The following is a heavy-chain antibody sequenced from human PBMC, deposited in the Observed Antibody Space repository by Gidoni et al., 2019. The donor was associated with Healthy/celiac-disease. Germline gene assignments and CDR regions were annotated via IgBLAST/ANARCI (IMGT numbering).Heavy chain of an antibody. V-gene: IGHV3-23*01. CDR2: ISGSGGST. Sequence: EVQLLESGGGLVQPGGSRRLSCAASGFTFSSYAMSWVRQAPGKGLAWVSAISGSGGSTYYADSVKGRFTISRDNSKNTLYLQMNSLRAEDTAVYYCAKTGNWGGRQVLDPWGQGTLVTVSS. CDR3: AKTGNWGGRQVLDP. D-gene: IGHD7-27*01. J-gene: IGHJ5*02. CDR1: GFTFSSYA.